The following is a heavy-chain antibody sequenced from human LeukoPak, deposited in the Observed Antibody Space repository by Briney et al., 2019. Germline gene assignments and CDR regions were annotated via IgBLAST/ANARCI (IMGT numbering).Heavy chain of an antibody. CDR3: GRVDMATTKDY. V-gene: IGHV1-18*01. J-gene: IGHJ4*02. CDR1: GYTFTNFG. CDR2: ISAYNGDT. D-gene: IGHD5-24*01. Sequence: ASVRVSCKAFGYTFTNFGITWVRQAPGRGLEWMGWISAYNGDTKYGQNFQGRVTMTTDTSTTTAYMDLRSLSSDDTAVYYCGRVDMATTKDYWGQGTLVTVSS.